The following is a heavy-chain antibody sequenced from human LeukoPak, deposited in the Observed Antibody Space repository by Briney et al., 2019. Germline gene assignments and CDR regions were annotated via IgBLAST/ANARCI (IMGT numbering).Heavy chain of an antibody. Sequence: GGSLRLSCAASGFTVSTYYMSWVRQAPGKGLEWVSGISGSGDRTYCPDSVKGRFTISRDNSKNTLYLQLNSLRAEDTAVYYCARGRIGPDYWGQGTLVTVSS. D-gene: IGHD1-26*01. CDR1: GFTVSTYY. CDR2: ISGSGDRT. V-gene: IGHV3-23*01. CDR3: ARGRIGPDY. J-gene: IGHJ4*02.